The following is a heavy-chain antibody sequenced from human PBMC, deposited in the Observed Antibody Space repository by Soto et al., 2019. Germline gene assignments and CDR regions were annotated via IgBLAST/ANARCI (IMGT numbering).Heavy chain of an antibody. CDR2: IYYSGST. V-gene: IGHV4-30-4*01. J-gene: IGHJ4*02. Sequence: PSETLSLTCTVSGGSISSGDYYWSWIRQPPGKGLEWIGYIYYSGSTYYNPSLKGRVTISVDTSKNQFSLKLSSVTAADTAVYYCARGRGYSYGYYFDYWGQGTLVTVSS. CDR3: ARGRGYSYGYYFDY. D-gene: IGHD5-18*01. CDR1: GGSISSGDYY.